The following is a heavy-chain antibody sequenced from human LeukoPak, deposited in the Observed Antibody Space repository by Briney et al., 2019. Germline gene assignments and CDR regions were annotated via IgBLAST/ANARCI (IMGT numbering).Heavy chain of an antibody. D-gene: IGHD3-22*01. CDR3: ARDNSPYADDSSGFGAFDI. CDR2: IYHSGST. V-gene: IGHV4-38-2*02. J-gene: IGHJ3*02. CDR1: GYSISSGYY. Sequence: PSETLSLTCAVSGYSISSGYYWGWIRQPPGKGLEWIGSIYHSGSTYYNPSLKSRVTISVDTSKNQFSLKLSSVTAADTAVYYCARDNSPYADDSSGFGAFDIWGQGTMVTVSS.